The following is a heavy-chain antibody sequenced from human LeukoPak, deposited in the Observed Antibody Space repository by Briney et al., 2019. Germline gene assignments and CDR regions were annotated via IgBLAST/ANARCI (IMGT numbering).Heavy chain of an antibody. J-gene: IGHJ5*02. CDR1: GGSISSSSYY. CDR3: ARVYDVGTNWFDP. CDR2: IYYSGST. V-gene: IGHV4-39*07. D-gene: IGHD3-10*02. Sequence: PSETLSLTCTVSGGSISSSSYYWGWIRQPPGKGLEWIGSIYYSGSTYYNPSLKSRVTISVDTSKNQFSLKLSSVTAADTAVYYCARVYDVGTNWFDPWGQGTLVTVSS.